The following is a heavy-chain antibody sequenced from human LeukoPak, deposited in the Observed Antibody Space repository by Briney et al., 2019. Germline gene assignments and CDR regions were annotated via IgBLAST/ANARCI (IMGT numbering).Heavy chain of an antibody. D-gene: IGHD3-22*01. Sequence: GGSLRLSCAASGFTFSTYGMHWVRQAPGKGLEWVAVISYDGSNKYYADSVKGRFTISRDNSKNTLYLQMNSLRAEDTAVYYSSAGHTDFQHWGQGTLVTVSS. CDR2: ISYDGSNK. V-gene: IGHV3-30*03. CDR3: SAGHTDFQH. J-gene: IGHJ1*01. CDR1: GFTFSTYG.